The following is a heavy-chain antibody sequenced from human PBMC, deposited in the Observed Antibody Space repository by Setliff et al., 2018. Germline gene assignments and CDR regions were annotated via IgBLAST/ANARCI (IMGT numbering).Heavy chain of an antibody. Sequence: PGESLKISCAASGFVFGTYGMHWVRQAPGKGLDWVASVRHEGYNKYYADSVQGRFTISRDNSKNTLFLQMDSLRDDDTAVYYCAKDSLEVVIALHGMDVWGQGTTVTVSS. V-gene: IGHV3-30*02. CDR1: GFVFGTYG. CDR3: AKDSLEVVIALHGMDV. J-gene: IGHJ6*01. D-gene: IGHD2-21*01. CDR2: VRHEGYNK.